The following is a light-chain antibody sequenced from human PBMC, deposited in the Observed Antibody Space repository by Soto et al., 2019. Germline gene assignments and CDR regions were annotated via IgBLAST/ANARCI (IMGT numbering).Light chain of an antibody. J-gene: IGLJ3*02. CDR1: NSDLGAYNY. Sequence: QSALTQPASVSGSPGQSITISCTGTNSDLGAYNYVSWFQQHPGKAPKLIIFEVSNRPSGVSHRFSGSKSGNTASLTISGLKTEDEADYYCLSYTITSILVFGGGTKVTVL. V-gene: IGLV2-14*01. CDR3: LSYTITSILV. CDR2: EVS.